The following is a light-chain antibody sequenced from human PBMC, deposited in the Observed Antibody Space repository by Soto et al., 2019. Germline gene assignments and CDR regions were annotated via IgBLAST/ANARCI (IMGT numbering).Light chain of an antibody. Sequence: EIVWTKSPATLSFSPGERATLSCRASQSVSSYLAWYHQKPGQAPRLLIYDASNRATRIPARFSGSGSGTDFTITISSLEPEDFAVYDCQQRSNWPPLTFGGGTKVEIK. CDR1: QSVSSY. V-gene: IGKV3-11*01. CDR2: DAS. CDR3: QQRSNWPPLT. J-gene: IGKJ4*01.